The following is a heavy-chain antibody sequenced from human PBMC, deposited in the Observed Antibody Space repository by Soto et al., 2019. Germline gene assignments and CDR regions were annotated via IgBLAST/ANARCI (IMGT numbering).Heavy chain of an antibody. J-gene: IGHJ4*02. Sequence: PSETLSLTCTVSGGSISSYYWSWIRQPPGKGLEWIGYIYYSGSTDYNPSLQSRVTISVDTSKNQFSLKLSSVTAADTAVYYCARVRWPYFGGSCYFDYWGQGTLVTVSS. CDR3: ARVRWPYFGGSCYFDY. CDR2: IYYSGST. CDR1: GGSISSYY. V-gene: IGHV4-59*01. D-gene: IGHD2-15*01.